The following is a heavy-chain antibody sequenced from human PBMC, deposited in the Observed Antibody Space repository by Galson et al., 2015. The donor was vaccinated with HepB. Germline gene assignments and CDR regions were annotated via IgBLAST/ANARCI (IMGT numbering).Heavy chain of an antibody. V-gene: IGHV1-2*06. Sequence: SVKVSCKAYRFIFSKFGINWVRQAPGQGLEWMGRINPNSGGTNYAQKFQGRVSMTRDTSISTAYMELSRLRSDDTAVYYCARGEAYSSSSYDFDYWGQGTLVTVSP. J-gene: IGHJ4*02. CDR3: ARGEAYSSSSYDFDY. CDR1: RFIFSKFG. D-gene: IGHD6-6*01. CDR2: INPNSGGT.